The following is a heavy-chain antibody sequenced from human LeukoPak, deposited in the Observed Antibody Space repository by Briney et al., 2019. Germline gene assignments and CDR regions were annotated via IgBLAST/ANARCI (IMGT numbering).Heavy chain of an antibody. CDR3: ASGRQLGY. J-gene: IGHJ4*02. V-gene: IGHV3-7*01. CDR2: IKQDGSEK. Sequence: QPGGSLRLSCAASGFTFSNYWMSWVRQAPGKGLEWVANIKQDGSEKYYVVSVKGRSTISRDNDKNSLYLQMNSLRAEDAAVYYCASGRQLGYWGQGTLVTVSS. D-gene: IGHD6-13*01. CDR1: GFTFSNYW.